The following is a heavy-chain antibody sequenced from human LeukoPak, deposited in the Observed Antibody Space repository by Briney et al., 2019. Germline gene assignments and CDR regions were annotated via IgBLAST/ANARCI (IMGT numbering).Heavy chain of an antibody. Sequence: SETLSLTCTVCGGSISSSSYYWGWIRQPPGKGLEWSGSIYYSGSTYYNPSLKSRVTISVDTSKNQYSLKLSSVTAADTAVYYCARCWGWWELLQPVAFDIWGQGTMVTVSS. CDR2: IYYSGST. V-gene: IGHV4-39*07. CDR3: ARCWGWWELLQPVAFDI. CDR1: GGSISSSSYY. D-gene: IGHD1-26*01. J-gene: IGHJ3*02.